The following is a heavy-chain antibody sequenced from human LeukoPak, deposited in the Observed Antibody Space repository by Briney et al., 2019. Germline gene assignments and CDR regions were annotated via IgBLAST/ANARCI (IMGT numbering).Heavy chain of an antibody. Sequence: GGSLRLSCAASGFTFSSYAMSWVRQAPGKGLEWVSAISGSGGSTYYADSVKGRFTISRDNSKNTLYLQMSSLRAEDTAVYYCVSIHLGYCGSASCQNDYWGQGTLVTVSS. CDR2: ISGSGGST. D-gene: IGHD2-2*01. CDR1: GFTFSSYA. V-gene: IGHV3-23*01. CDR3: VSIHLGYCGSASCQNDY. J-gene: IGHJ4*02.